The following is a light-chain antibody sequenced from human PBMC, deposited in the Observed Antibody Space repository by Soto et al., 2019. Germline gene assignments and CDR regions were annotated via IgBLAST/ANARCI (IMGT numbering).Light chain of an antibody. V-gene: IGKV3-15*01. CDR3: QQYNTWPLT. CDR1: QSVRDN. J-gene: IGKJ4*01. CDR2: GTS. Sequence: ETVMTQSPVTLSVSPGERATLSCRASQSVRDNLAWYQQKPGQPPRLLIYGTSTRATGIPARFSGSGSGTEFTLPISSLQSEDFAVYYCQQYNTWPLTFGGGTKVEIK.